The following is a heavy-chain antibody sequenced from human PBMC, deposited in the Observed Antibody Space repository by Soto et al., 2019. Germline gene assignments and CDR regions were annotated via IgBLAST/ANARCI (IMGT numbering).Heavy chain of an antibody. V-gene: IGHV3-33*01. Sequence: GGSLRLSCAASGFTFSSYGMHWVRQAPGKGLEWVAVIWYDGSNKYYADSVKGRFTISRDNSKNTLYLQMNSLRAEDTAVYYCARVRGYARMDVWGKGTTVTVSS. J-gene: IGHJ6*04. D-gene: IGHD5-18*01. CDR3: ARVRGYARMDV. CDR2: IWYDGSNK. CDR1: GFTFSSYG.